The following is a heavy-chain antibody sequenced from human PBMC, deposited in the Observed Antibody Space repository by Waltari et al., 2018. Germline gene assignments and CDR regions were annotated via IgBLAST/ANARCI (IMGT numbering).Heavy chain of an antibody. CDR3: AGDYGNQINYFDF. D-gene: IGHD4-4*01. Sequence: QVQLQESGPGLVKPSETLSLTCTVSGYSISSGYYRGWIRQPPGKGLEWIGSIYHSGTTYYKPSLKSRVTISIDASKNQFSLKLSSVTAADTAMYYCAGDYGNQINYFDFWGQGTLVTVSS. CDR2: IYHSGTT. J-gene: IGHJ4*02. V-gene: IGHV4-38-2*02. CDR1: GYSISSGYY.